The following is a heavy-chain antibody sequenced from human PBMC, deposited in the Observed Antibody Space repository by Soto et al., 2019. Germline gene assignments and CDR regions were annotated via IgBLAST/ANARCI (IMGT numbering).Heavy chain of an antibody. J-gene: IGHJ6*03. Sequence: GASVKVSCKASGYTFTSYDINWVRQATGQGLEWMGWMNPNSGNTGYAQKFQGRVTMTRNTSISTAYMELSSLRSEDTAVYYCARALLGRVRYDFWSGYPWPMDVWGKGTTVTVSS. D-gene: IGHD3-3*01. CDR1: GYTFTSYD. V-gene: IGHV1-8*01. CDR3: ARALLGRVRYDFWSGYPWPMDV. CDR2: MNPNSGNT.